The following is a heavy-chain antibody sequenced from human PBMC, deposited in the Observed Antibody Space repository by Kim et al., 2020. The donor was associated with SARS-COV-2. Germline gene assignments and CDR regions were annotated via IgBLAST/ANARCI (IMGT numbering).Heavy chain of an antibody. Sequence: ASVKVSCKVSGYTLTELSMHWVRQAPGKGLEWMGGFDPEDGETIYAQKFQGRVTMTEDTSTDTAYMELSSLRSEDTAVYYCATGPTIVVVPAAIRSYYYYYGMDVWGQGTTVTVSS. CDR1: GYTLTELS. D-gene: IGHD2-2*01. J-gene: IGHJ6*02. V-gene: IGHV1-24*01. CDR3: ATGPTIVVVPAAIRSYYYYYGMDV. CDR2: FDPEDGET.